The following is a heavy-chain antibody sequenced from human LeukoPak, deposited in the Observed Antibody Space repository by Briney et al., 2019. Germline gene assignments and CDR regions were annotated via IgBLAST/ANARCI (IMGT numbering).Heavy chain of an antibody. D-gene: IGHD1-26*01. V-gene: IGHV3-23*01. CDR1: GFTFSTYA. CDR2: ISGSGGST. J-gene: IGHJ4*02. Sequence: GGSLRLSCAASGFTFSTYAMSWVPQAPWKGLEWASAISGSGGSTYYADSVKGRFTISRDNSKNTLYLQMNSLSAEDTAIYYCAKGMGGFDYWGQGTLVTVSS. CDR3: AKGMGGFDY.